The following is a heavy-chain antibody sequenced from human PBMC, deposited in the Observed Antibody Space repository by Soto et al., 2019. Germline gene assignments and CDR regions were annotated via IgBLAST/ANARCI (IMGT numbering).Heavy chain of an antibody. Sequence: EVQLVESGGVVVQPGGSLRLSCAASGFTFDDFSMHWVRQAPGKGLEWVSLIGWDSVNTYYADSVKGRFTISRDNSKNSLYLQMNSRRTEDTALYYCAKEKRGSSWTAFDYWGQGTLVTVSS. CDR1: GFTFDDFS. CDR2: IGWDSVNT. D-gene: IGHD6-13*01. CDR3: AKEKRGSSWTAFDY. J-gene: IGHJ4*02. V-gene: IGHV3-43*01.